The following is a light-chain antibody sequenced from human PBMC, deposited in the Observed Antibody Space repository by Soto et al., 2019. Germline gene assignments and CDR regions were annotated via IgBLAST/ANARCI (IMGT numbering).Light chain of an antibody. CDR2: GAS. V-gene: IGKV3-20*01. J-gene: IGKJ1*01. Sequence: EIVLTQSPGTLSLSPGERATLSCRASQSVSSTNLVWYQLKPGQAPRLLIYGASSRATGIPDRFSGSGSEIDFTLIIIRLEPEDFAVYYCQHYGNSVWTFGQGTKVEIK. CDR1: QSVSSTN. CDR3: QHYGNSVWT.